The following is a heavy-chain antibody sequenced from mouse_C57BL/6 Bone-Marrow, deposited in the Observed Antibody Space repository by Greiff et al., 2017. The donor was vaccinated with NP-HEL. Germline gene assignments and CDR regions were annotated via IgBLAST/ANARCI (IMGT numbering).Heavy chain of an antibody. CDR3: ARDYYGSSYVRGAMDY. CDR1: GYTFTSYW. J-gene: IGHJ4*01. CDR2: INPSNGGT. V-gene: IGHV1-53*01. Sequence: VQLQQPGTELVKPGASVKLSCKASGYTFTSYWMHWVKQRPGQGLEWIGNINPSNGGTNYNEKFKSKATLTVDKSSSTAYMQLSSLTSEDSAVYYCARDYYGSSYVRGAMDYWGQGTSVTVSS. D-gene: IGHD1-1*01.